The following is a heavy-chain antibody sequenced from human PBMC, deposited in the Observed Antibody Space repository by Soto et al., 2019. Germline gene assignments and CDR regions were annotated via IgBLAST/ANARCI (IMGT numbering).Heavy chain of an antibody. CDR1: GFMFSGYG. Sequence: QVQLVESGGGVVQPGDSLRLSCAASGFMFSGYGMHWIRQAPGKGLEWVAVISHDGSEKNYGDSVKGRCTVSRDNANNTLFLQIDSLRAADTAVYYCAKLVGGVKASGAPGDWLDPWGQGTLVTVSS. CDR2: ISHDGSEK. D-gene: IGHD3-3*01. J-gene: IGHJ5*02. CDR3: AKLVGGVKASGAPGDWLDP. V-gene: IGHV3-30*18.